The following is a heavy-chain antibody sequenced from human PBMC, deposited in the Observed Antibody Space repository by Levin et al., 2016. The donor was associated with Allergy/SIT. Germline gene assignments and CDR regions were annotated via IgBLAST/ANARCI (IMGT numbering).Heavy chain of an antibody. CDR2: INPSGGST. V-gene: IGHV1-46*01. CDR3: AREWFGELSKKTSSDYYYYGMDV. D-gene: IGHD3-10*01. Sequence: WVRQAPGQGLEWMGIINPSGGSTSYAQKFQGRVTMTRDTSTSTVYMELSSLRSEDTAVYYCAREWFGELSKKTSSDYYYYGMDVWGQGTTVTVSS. J-gene: IGHJ6*02.